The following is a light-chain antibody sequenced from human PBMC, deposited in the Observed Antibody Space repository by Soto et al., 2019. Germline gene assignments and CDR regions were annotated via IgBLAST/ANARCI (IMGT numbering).Light chain of an antibody. Sequence: QSVLTQSPSASASLGASVKLTCTLSSGHTNYAIAWLQQQPEKGPRYFMKVHSDGSHAKGDGIPDRFSGSSSGAERYLTISSLQSEDEADYYCQTWGTGIVVFGGGTKVTVL. CDR3: QTWGTGIVV. J-gene: IGLJ2*01. CDR2: VHSDGSH. CDR1: SGHTNYA. V-gene: IGLV4-69*01.